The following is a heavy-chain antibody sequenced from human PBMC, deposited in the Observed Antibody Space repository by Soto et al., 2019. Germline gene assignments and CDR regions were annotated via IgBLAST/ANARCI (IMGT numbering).Heavy chain of an antibody. V-gene: IGHV3-33*01. J-gene: IGHJ1*01. CDR2: IWYDGSNK. Sequence: QVQLVESGGGVIQPGRSLRRSCAASGFTFSSYGRHWVRQAPGKGLEWVAVIWYDGSNKYYADSVKGRFTISRDNSKNTLYLQMNSLRAEDTAVYYCARDIFWADDPVIENWGQGTLVTVSS. D-gene: IGHD4-4*01. CDR3: ARDIFWADDPVIEN. CDR1: GFTFSSYG.